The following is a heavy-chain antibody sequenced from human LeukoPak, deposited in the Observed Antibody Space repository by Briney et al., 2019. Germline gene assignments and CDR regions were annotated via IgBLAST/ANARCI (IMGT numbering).Heavy chain of an antibody. J-gene: IGHJ4*02. D-gene: IGHD6-13*01. V-gene: IGHV3-23*01. CDR2: ISGSGGST. Sequence: PGGSLRLSCAASGFTFSSYGMSWVRQAPGKGLEWVSAISGSGGSTYYADSVKGRFTISRDNSKNTLYLQMNSLRAEDTAVYYCAKPHSSSWYRFDYWGQGTLVTVSS. CDR1: GFTFSSYG. CDR3: AKPHSSSWYRFDY.